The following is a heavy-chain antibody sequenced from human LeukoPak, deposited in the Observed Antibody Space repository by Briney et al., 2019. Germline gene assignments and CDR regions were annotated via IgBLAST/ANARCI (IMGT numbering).Heavy chain of an antibody. V-gene: IGHV3-30*18. Sequence: GGSLRLSCAVSGFTFSTFGMHWVRQAPGTGLEWVAVISYDGNNQYYSDSVKGRFTISRDNSKNTLYLQMNSLRPEDTALYYCAKEHMLRGVIYWFDPWGQGTLVTVSS. D-gene: IGHD3-10*01. J-gene: IGHJ5*02. CDR3: AKEHMLRGVIYWFDP. CDR2: ISYDGNNQ. CDR1: GFTFSTFG.